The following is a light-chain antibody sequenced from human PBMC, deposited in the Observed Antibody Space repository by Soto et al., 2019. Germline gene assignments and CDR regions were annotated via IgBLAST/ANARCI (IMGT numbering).Light chain of an antibody. Sequence: EIAMTQSPGTLSLSPGERATLSCRASQSVSSRLAWYQQKPGQAPRLLIYDAYNRATGIPPRFSGSGSGTDFTLTISSLEPEDSAVYYCQQRHMWPITFGQGTRLEIK. CDR3: QQRHMWPIT. J-gene: IGKJ5*01. CDR2: DAY. CDR1: QSVSSR. V-gene: IGKV3-11*01.